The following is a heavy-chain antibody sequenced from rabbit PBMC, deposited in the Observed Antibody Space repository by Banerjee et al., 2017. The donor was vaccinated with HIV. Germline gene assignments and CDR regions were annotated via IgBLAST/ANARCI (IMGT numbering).Heavy chain of an antibody. CDR3: ARDYTGDGSYYSNL. CDR1: GFSFSSTYN. D-gene: IGHD4-2*01. V-gene: IGHV1S45*01. CDR2: INTGNSGA. J-gene: IGHJ4*01. Sequence: QEQLVESGGGLVQPEGSLTLTCTASGFSFSSTYNICWVRQAPGKGPEWIACINTGNSGACYASWAKGRFTISKTSSTTVTLQMTRLTAADTATYFCARDYTGDGSYYSNLWGPGTLVTDS.